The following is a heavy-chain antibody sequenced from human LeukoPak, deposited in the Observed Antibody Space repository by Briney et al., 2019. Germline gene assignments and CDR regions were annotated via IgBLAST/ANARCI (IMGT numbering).Heavy chain of an antibody. D-gene: IGHD3-10*01. CDR3: ARVLAIYGSGSSFAFDI. V-gene: IGHV3-7*01. Sequence: GGSLRLSCAASGFTFSGFWMSWVRQAPGKGLEWVANINQDGSEKYYVDSVKGRFTISRDNAKSSLYLQMNSLRAEDTAVYYCARVLAIYGSGSSFAFDIWGQGTMVTVSS. CDR2: INQDGSEK. J-gene: IGHJ3*02. CDR1: GFTFSGFW.